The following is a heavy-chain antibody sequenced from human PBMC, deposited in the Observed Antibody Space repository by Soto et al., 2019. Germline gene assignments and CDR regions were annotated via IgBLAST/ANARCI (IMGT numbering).Heavy chain of an antibody. J-gene: IGHJ4*02. CDR2: IIPIFGTP. Sequence: QVQLVQSGAEVKKPGSSVKVSCKASGGTFNNYAISWVRQAPGQGLEWMGGIIPIFGTPNYAQKFQGRVTITADEYTPLAYMELSSLRSEDTAVYYCARDAFYYDGTTGKYYFDYWGQGPPVTVSS. D-gene: IGHD3-22*01. CDR3: ARDAFYYDGTTGKYYFDY. CDR1: GGTFNNYA. V-gene: IGHV1-69*12.